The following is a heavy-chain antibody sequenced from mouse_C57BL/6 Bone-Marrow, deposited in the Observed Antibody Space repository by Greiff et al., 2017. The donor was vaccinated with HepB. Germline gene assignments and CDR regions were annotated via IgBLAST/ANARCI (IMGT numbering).Heavy chain of an antibody. CDR3: ASYGSSYGGFAY. V-gene: IGHV5-15*01. CDR1: GFTFSDYG. D-gene: IGHD1-1*01. CDR2: ISNLAYSI. Sequence: DVKLVESGGGLVQPGGSLKLSCAASGFTFSDYGMAWVRQAPRKGPEWVAFISNLAYSIYYADTVTGRFTISRENAKNTLYLEMSSLRSEDTAMYYCASYGSSYGGFAYWGQGTLVTVSA. J-gene: IGHJ3*01.